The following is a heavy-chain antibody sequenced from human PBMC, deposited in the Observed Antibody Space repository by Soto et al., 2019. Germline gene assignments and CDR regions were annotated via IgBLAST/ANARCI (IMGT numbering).Heavy chain of an antibody. Sequence: QVELVQSGTEVKKPGASVKLPCKASGYTFTEYAIHWLRQAPGHRLEWRGWINAGNGETKYSQKFQGRVTITRDTAANTAYMGLTNLTSEDTALYFCARSVTIFGVVSDTPFDLWGRGSLVSVSS. CDR1: GYTFTEYA. CDR2: INAGNGET. V-gene: IGHV1-3*01. CDR3: ARSVTIFGVVSDTPFDL. D-gene: IGHD3-3*01. J-gene: IGHJ2*01.